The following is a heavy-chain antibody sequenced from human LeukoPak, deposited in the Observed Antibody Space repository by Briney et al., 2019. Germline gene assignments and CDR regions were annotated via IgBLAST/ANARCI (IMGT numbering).Heavy chain of an antibody. Sequence: PGGSLRLSCAASGFTFSSYAMSWVRQAPGKGLEWVSAISGSGGSTYYADSVKGRFTISRDNSKNTLYLQMNSLRAEDTAVYYCARDCSSTSCNEPRYWGQGTLVTVSS. V-gene: IGHV3-23*01. J-gene: IGHJ4*02. CDR3: ARDCSSTSCNEPRY. CDR1: GFTFSSYA. CDR2: ISGSGGST. D-gene: IGHD2-2*01.